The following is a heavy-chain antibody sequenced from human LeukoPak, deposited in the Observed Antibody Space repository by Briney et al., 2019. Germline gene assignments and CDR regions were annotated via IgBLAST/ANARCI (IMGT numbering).Heavy chain of an antibody. V-gene: IGHV3-23*01. Sequence: ISGSGGSTYYADSVXGRFXXSRDNSXXXLYLQMNSLRAXXXAVYYCAKDLAGSGSYSFDYWGQGTLVTVSS. D-gene: IGHD1-26*01. CDR3: AKDLAGSGSYSFDY. J-gene: IGHJ4*02. CDR2: ISGSGGST.